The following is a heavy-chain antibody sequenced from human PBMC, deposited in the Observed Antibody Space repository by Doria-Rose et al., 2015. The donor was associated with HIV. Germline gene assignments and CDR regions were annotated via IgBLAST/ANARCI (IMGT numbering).Heavy chain of an antibody. CDR1: GVSLSSPGMG. D-gene: IGHD6-13*01. J-gene: IGHJ4*02. V-gene: IGHV2-26*01. CDR2: IFSDVER. Sequence: SGPVLVKPTETLTLTCTASGVSLSSPGMGVSWIRQPPGKALEWLAHIFSDVERYYKTSLKSRLTISRGTSKSQVVLTMTDMDPVDTATYYCARIKSSRWYHKYYFDFWGQGTLVIVSA. CDR3: ARIKSSRWYHKYYFDF.